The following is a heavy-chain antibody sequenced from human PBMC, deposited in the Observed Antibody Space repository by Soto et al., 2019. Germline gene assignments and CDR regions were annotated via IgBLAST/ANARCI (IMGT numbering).Heavy chain of an antibody. V-gene: IGHV4-34*01. J-gene: IGHJ6*03. CDR1: GGSFSGYY. CDR3: ARARSAPYCSGGSCYSLYYYYYMDV. Sequence: QVQLQQWGAGLLKPSETLSLTCAVYGGSFSGYYWSWIRQPPGKGLEWIGEINHSGSTNYNPSLTSRVTLSVDTAKNQFSLKLSSVTAADTAVYYCARARSAPYCSGGSCYSLYYYYYMDVWGKGTTVTVSS. D-gene: IGHD2-15*01. CDR2: INHSGST.